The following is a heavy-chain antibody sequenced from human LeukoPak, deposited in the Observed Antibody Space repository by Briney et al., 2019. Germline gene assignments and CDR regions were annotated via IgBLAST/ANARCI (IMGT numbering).Heavy chain of an antibody. CDR1: GFTFTSYY. D-gene: IGHD3-3*01. V-gene: IGHV1-46*01. CDR3: ARDPLVRFLEWSPYYFDY. J-gene: IGHJ4*02. Sequence: ASVKVSCKASGFTFTSYYLHWVRQAPGQGLEWMGITNPRNANTNYAQKLQGRVTMTTNTSTSTAYMELRSLRSDDTAVYYCARDPLVRFLEWSPYYFDYWGQGTLVTVSS. CDR2: TNPRNANT.